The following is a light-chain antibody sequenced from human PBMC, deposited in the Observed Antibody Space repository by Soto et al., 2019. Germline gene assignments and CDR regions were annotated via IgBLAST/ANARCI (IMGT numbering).Light chain of an antibody. CDR2: DVT. CDR1: SSDIGGYDY. CDR3: SSYTSTNTPLV. V-gene: IGLV2-14*01. J-gene: IGLJ1*01. Sequence: QSVLTQPASVSGSPGQSITIPCTGTSSDIGGYDYVSWYQQRPGKAPKLMIYDVTNRPSGVSNRFSGSKSGDTASLTISGLQAEDEADYYCSSYTSTNTPLVFGTGTKVT.